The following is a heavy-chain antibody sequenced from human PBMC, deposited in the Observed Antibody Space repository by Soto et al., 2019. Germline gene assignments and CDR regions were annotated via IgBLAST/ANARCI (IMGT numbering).Heavy chain of an antibody. CDR2: MNPNSGNT. Sequence: ASGYTFTSYDINWVRQATGQGLEWMGWMNPNSGNTGYAQKFQGRVTMTRNTSISTAYMELSSLRSEDTAVYYCARDCSGGSCYFVNFDYWGQGTLVTVSS. J-gene: IGHJ4*02. V-gene: IGHV1-8*01. D-gene: IGHD2-15*01. CDR3: ARDCSGGSCYFVNFDY. CDR1: GYTFTSYD.